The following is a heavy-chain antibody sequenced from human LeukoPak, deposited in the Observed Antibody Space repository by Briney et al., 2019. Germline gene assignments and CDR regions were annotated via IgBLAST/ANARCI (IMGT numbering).Heavy chain of an antibody. J-gene: IGHJ4*02. V-gene: IGHV3-23*01. CDR1: GLTFSSYA. D-gene: IGHD3-3*01. Sequence: GGSLRLSCAASGLTFSSYAMSWVRQAPGKGLEWVSAISGSGGSTYYADSVKGRFTISRDNSKNTLYLQMNSLRAEDTAVYYCAKLPYYDFWSGPQPTDYWGQGTLVTVSS. CDR3: AKLPYYDFWSGPQPTDY. CDR2: ISGSGGST.